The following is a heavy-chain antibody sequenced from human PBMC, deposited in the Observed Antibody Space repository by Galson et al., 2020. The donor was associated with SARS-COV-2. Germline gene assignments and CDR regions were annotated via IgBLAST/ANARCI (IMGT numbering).Heavy chain of an antibody. V-gene: IGHV4-39*07. Sequence: SETLSLTCTVSGGYISSSTSYWNWIRQPPGKGLEWIATIYYSGSTFYNASLKSRVIISLDTSKNQFSLKLTSVTAADTAVYHCAREDESGADNAFDIWGQGTMVTVSS. D-gene: IGHD2-21*01. CDR3: AREDESGADNAFDI. CDR1: GGYISSSTSY. J-gene: IGHJ3*02. CDR2: IYYSGST.